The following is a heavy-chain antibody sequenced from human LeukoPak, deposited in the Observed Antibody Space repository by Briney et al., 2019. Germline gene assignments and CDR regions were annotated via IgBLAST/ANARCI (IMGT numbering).Heavy chain of an antibody. D-gene: IGHD3-3*01. CDR3: ARDAYDFWSGYYSYGMDV. V-gene: IGHV4-59*01. Sequence: PSETLSLTCTVSGGSISSYYWSWIRQPPGKGLEWIGYIYYSGSTNYNPSLKCRVTISVDTSKNQFSLKLSSVTAADTAVYYCARDAYDFWSGYYSYGMDVWGQGTTVTVSS. J-gene: IGHJ6*02. CDR2: IYYSGST. CDR1: GGSISSYY.